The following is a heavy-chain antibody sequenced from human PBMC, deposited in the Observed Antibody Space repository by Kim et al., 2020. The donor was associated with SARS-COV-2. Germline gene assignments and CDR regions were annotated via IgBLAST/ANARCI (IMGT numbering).Heavy chain of an antibody. J-gene: IGHJ4*02. V-gene: IGHV4-39*01. CDR3: ARRPNKRGVDY. D-gene: IGHD3-10*01. Sequence: TSYNPSLKSRVHISVHTSKDQFSLELSSVTAADTAVYYCARRPNKRGVDYWGQGTLVTVSS. CDR2: T.